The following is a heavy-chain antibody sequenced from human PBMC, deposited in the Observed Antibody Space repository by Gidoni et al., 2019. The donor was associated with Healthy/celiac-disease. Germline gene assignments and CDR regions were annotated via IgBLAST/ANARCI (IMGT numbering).Heavy chain of an antibody. J-gene: IGHJ3*02. CDR3: ARDASGFRAFDI. D-gene: IGHD5-12*01. CDR2: ISSSSSYI. CDR1: GFTFSSYS. V-gene: IGHV3-21*01. Sequence: EVQLVESGGGLVKPGGSLRLSCEASGFTFSSYSMNWVRQAPGKGLEWVSSISSSSSYIYYADSVKGRFTISRDNAKNSLYLQMNSLRAEDTAVYYCARDASGFRAFDIWGQGTMVTVSS.